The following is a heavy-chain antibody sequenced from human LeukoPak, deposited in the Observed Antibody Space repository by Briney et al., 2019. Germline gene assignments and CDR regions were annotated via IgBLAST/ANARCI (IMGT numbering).Heavy chain of an antibody. D-gene: IGHD4-17*01. CDR3: ARSHDYGDYLDY. CDR2: INHSGST. J-gene: IGHJ4*02. Sequence: SETLSLTCAVYGGSFSGYYWSWIRQPPGKGLEWIGEINHSGSTNYNPSLKSRVTISVDTSKNQFSLKLSSVPASDTAVYYCARSHDYGDYLDYWGQGTLVTVSS. CDR1: GGSFSGYY. V-gene: IGHV4-34*01.